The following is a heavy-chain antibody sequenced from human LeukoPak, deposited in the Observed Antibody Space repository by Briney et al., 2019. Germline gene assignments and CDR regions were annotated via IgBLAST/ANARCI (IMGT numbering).Heavy chain of an antibody. CDR1: GGSMSSSY. CDR3: ARCGQYGSTWYIDY. Sequence: SETLSLTCTVSGGSMSSSYRRWVRQPPGKGLEWIGYMSNRGSTKYNPSLKRRVTISVNKSRKKISLKMTSVTAADTAVYHCARCGQYGSTWYIDYWGQGILVTVSS. CDR2: MSNRGST. D-gene: IGHD6-13*01. V-gene: IGHV4-59*01. J-gene: IGHJ4*02.